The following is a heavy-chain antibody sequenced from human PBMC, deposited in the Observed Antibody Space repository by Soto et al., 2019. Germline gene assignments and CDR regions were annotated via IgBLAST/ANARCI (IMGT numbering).Heavy chain of an antibody. V-gene: IGHV3-53*01. Sequence: GGSLRLSCAASGFTVSSNYMSWVRQAPGKGLEWVSVIYSGGSTYYADSVKGRFTISGDNSKNTLYLQMNSLRAEDTAVYYCARYCSGGSCSNGSDAFDIWGQGTMVTVSS. CDR1: GFTVSSNY. J-gene: IGHJ3*02. D-gene: IGHD2-15*01. CDR2: IYSGGST. CDR3: ARYCSGGSCSNGSDAFDI.